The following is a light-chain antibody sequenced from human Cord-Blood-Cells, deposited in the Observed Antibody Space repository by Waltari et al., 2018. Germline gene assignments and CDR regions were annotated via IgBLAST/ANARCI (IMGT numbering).Light chain of an antibody. CDR3: QQYDNLPLT. CDR2: DAS. V-gene: IGKV1-33*01. J-gene: IGKJ3*01. Sequence: DIQMTQSPSSLSASVGDRVTITCQASQDISNYLNWYHQKPGKAPKLLIYDASNLETGVPSKFSGSGAGTDFTFTISSLQPEDIATYYCQQYDNLPLTVGPGTKVDIK. CDR1: QDISNY.